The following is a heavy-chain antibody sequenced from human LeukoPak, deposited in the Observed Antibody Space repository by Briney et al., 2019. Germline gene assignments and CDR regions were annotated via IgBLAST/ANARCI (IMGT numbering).Heavy chain of an antibody. D-gene: IGHD3-9*01. CDR1: GYTFTGYY. J-gene: IGHJ6*02. CDR3: ARDIFHDILTGCYVGNYYYYGMDV. V-gene: IGHV1-2*02. CDR2: INPNSGGT. Sequence: ASVKVSCKASGYTFTGYYMHWVRQAPGQGLEWMGWINPNSGGTNYAQKFQGRVTMTRDTSISTAYMELSRLRSDDTAVYYCARDIFHDILTGCYVGNYYYYGMDVWGQGTTVTVSS.